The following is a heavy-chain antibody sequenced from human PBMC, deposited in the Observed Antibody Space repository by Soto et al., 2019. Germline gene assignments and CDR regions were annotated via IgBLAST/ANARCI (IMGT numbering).Heavy chain of an antibody. D-gene: IGHD3-10*01. CDR3: DRSTVRGHSDY. Sequence: VVSRILSCSSSVCTFISYSIRWVRQAPGDWLEWVSAISGSVVSTYYAYSVKGLFTISRDNSKNTLYLQMNSLRAYDTAVYYCDRSTVRGHSDYWGQGTLVTVSS. CDR1: VCTFISYS. J-gene: IGHJ4*02. CDR2: ISGSVVST. V-gene: IGHV3-23*01.